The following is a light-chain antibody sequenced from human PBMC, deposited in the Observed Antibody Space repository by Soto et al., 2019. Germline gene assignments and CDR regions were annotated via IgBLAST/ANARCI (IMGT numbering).Light chain of an antibody. J-gene: IGLJ1*01. V-gene: IGLV2-8*01. CDR3: CSYAGTPYV. CDR1: SRDVGGYNY. CDR2: EVN. Sequence: QSALTQPPSPSGAPGPSVTISCTGTSRDVGGYNYVSWYQQHPGKAPKLIIYEVNKRPSGVPDRFSGSKSGNTASLTVSGLQAEDEADYYCCSYAGTPYVFGTGTKVTVL.